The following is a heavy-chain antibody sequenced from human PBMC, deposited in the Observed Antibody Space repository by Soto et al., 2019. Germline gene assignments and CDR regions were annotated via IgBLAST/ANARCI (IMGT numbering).Heavy chain of an antibody. D-gene: IGHD4-4*01. V-gene: IGHV3-7*01. J-gene: IGHJ5*02. CDR2: IKPDESEK. CDR1: GFTFSDSW. CDR3: VRGGSNYAA. Sequence: EVQLVESGGGLVQPGGSLRLSCTASGFTFSDSWMTWVRQAPGKGLEWVARIKPDESEKKYADSVKGRFSISRDNAKSLLYLQMDRLRGADTAVYYCVRGGSNYAAWGQGTLRTVSS.